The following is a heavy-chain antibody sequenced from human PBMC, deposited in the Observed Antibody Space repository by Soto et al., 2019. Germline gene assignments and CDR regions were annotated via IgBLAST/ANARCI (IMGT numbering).Heavy chain of an antibody. Sequence: PGGSLRLSCAASGFTFTSYAMNWVRQAPGKGLECVSIISGSGNGAYYADSVKGRFTISRDNSRNMLYLQMNSLRVEDTAVYYCAKAPKGSCSGVSCYWFDDWGQGTLVTVSS. V-gene: IGHV3-23*01. CDR3: AKAPKGSCSGVSCYWFDD. CDR1: GFTFTSYA. J-gene: IGHJ4*02. D-gene: IGHD2-15*01. CDR2: ISGSGNGA.